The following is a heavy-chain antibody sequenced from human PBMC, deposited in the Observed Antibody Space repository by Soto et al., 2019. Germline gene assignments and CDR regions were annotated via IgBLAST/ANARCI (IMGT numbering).Heavy chain of an antibody. J-gene: IGHJ6*02. CDR1: GYTFTSYG. CDR2: ISAYNGNT. CDR3: ARRSYSGSYDYYYYYGMDV. Sequence: QVQLVQSGAEVKKPGASVKVSCKASGYTFTSYGISWVRQAPGQGLEWMGWISAYNGNTNYAQKLQGRVTMTTDTATSTAYMELRSLRSDDTAVYYCARRSYSGSYDYYYYYGMDVWGQGTTVTVSS. D-gene: IGHD1-26*01. V-gene: IGHV1-18*01.